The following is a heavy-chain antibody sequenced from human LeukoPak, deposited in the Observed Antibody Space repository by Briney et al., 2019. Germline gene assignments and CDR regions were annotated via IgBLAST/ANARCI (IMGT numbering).Heavy chain of an antibody. D-gene: IGHD6-19*01. CDR1: GYSISTAYY. CDR2: IYHSGST. V-gene: IGHV4-38-2*02. J-gene: IGHJ3*02. CDR3: ASGRYSSGRNAFDI. Sequence: SETLSLTCTVSGYSISTAYYWGWIRQPPGKGLEWIGSIYHSGSTYYNPSLKSRVTISVDTSKNQFSLRLSSVTAADTAVYYCASGRYSSGRNAFDIWGQGTMVTVSS.